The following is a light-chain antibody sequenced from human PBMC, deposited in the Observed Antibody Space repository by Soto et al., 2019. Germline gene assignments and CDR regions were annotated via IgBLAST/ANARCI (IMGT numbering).Light chain of an antibody. CDR3: QQYGTSLYT. CDR1: QSVSSNY. CDR2: GAS. Sequence: EIVLTQSPGTLSLSPGERATLSCRASQSVSSNYLAWYQHKPGQAPRLLIYGASSRATGIPDRFSGSGSGTDFTLTISRLEPEDFALYYCQQYGTSLYTFGQGTKLEI. V-gene: IGKV3-20*01. J-gene: IGKJ2*01.